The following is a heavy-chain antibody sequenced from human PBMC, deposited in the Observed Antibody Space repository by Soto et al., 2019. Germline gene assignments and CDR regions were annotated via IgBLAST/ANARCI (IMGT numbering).Heavy chain of an antibody. J-gene: IGHJ5*02. Sequence: PSETLSLTCAVSGGSISSGGYSWSWIRQPPGKGLEWIGYIYYSGSTYYNPSLKSRVTISVDTSKNQFPLKLSSVTAADTAVYYCARVYGDYRYWFDPWGQGTLVTVSS. CDR2: IYYSGST. CDR1: GGSISSGGYS. V-gene: IGHV4-30-2*05. D-gene: IGHD4-17*01. CDR3: ARVYGDYRYWFDP.